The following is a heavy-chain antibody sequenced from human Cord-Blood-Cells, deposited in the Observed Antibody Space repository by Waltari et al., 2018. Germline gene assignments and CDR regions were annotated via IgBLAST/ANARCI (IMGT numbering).Heavy chain of an antibody. CDR1: GFTFSSYS. J-gene: IGHJ5*02. Sequence: EVQLVESGGGLVQPGGSLRLSCAASGFTFSSYSMNWVRQAPGKGLGWVSYISSSSSTIYYADSVKGRVTISRDNAKNALYLQMNSLRDEDTAVYYCARDGGYCSSTSCYPNWFDPWGQGTLVTVSS. CDR2: ISSSSSTI. CDR3: ARDGGYCSSTSCYPNWFDP. V-gene: IGHV3-48*02. D-gene: IGHD2-2*01.